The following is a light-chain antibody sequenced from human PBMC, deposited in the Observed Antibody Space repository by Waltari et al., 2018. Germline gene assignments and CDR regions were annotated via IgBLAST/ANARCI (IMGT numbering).Light chain of an antibody. CDR3: QQYGTSPLT. CDR1: QSVSSH. J-gene: IGKJ5*01. Sequence: EIVLTQSPGTLSLSPGERATLSCRASQSVSSHLAWYQQKPGQAPRLVIYGSSSRAAGIPDRFSASGSGTDFTLTISRLEPEDFAVFYCQQYGTSPLTFGQGTRLEIK. V-gene: IGKV3-20*01. CDR2: GSS.